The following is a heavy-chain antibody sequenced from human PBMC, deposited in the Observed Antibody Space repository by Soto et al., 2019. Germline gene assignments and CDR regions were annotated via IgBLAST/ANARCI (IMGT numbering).Heavy chain of an antibody. CDR3: AKDGYSSGWCPDY. CDR2: ISGGSGGNT. D-gene: IGHD6-19*01. V-gene: IGHV3-23*01. J-gene: IGHJ4*02. CDR1: GFTFSTNA. Sequence: EVQLMESGGGLVQPGGSLRLSCAVSGFTFSTNAMTWVRQAPGKGLEWVSGISGGSGGNTYYADSVTGRFTISRDISKNTLYLQMNSLRVEDTAVYYCAKDGYSSGWCPDYWGQGTLVIVSS.